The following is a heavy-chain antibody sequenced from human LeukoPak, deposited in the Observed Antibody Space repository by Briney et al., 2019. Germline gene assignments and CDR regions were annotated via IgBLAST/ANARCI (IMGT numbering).Heavy chain of an antibody. CDR2: IWYDGSNK. Sequence: GGSLRLSCAAPGFTFSSYEMNWVRQTPGKGLEWVSVIWYDGSNKYYADSVKGRFTISRDNSKNTLYLQMNSLRAEDTAVYYCARGSGSYWDYHYFDYWGQGTLVTVSS. CDR1: GFTFSSYE. V-gene: IGHV3-33*08. D-gene: IGHD1-26*01. J-gene: IGHJ4*02. CDR3: ARGSGSYWDYHYFDY.